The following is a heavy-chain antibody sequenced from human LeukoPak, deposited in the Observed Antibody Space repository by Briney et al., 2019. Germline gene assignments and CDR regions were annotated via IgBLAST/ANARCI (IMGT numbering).Heavy chain of an antibody. V-gene: IGHV4-39*07. D-gene: IGHD5-18*01. J-gene: IGHJ5*02. CDR1: GGSISSSSYY. CDR2: IYYSGST. CDR3: ARDQYRNWFDP. Sequence: SETLSLTCTVSGGSISSSSYYWGWIRQPPGKGLEWIGSIYYSGSTYYNPSLKSRVTISVDTSKNQFSLKLSSVTAADTAVYYCARDQYRNWFDPWGQGTLVTVSS.